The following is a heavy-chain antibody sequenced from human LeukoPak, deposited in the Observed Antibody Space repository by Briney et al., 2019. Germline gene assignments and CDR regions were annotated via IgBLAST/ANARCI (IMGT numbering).Heavy chain of an antibody. CDR3: ARVAISVWPRASVVFGY. Sequence: SQTLSLTCTVSGGSISSGDYDWRWVRQPPGKGLEWIGYIYYSGTTYYNPSLKSRVTISVDTSKNQFSLKLSSVTAADTAVYYCARVAISVWPRASVVFGYWGQGTLVTVSS. V-gene: IGHV4-30-4*08. CDR2: IYYSGTT. J-gene: IGHJ4*02. CDR1: GGSISSGDYD. D-gene: IGHD4-23*01.